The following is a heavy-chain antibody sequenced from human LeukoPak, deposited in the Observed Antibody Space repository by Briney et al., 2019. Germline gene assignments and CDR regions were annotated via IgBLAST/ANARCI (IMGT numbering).Heavy chain of an antibody. CDR1: GYTFTSYG. D-gene: IGHD2-21*01. CDR3: ARDFAVAAAFGI. CDR2: ISAYNGNT. V-gene: IGHV1-18*01. J-gene: IGHJ3*02. Sequence: ASVKVSCKASGYTFTSYGISWVRQAPGQGLEWMGWISAYNGNTNYAQKLQGRVTMTTDTSTSTAYMELNNLRSEDTAVYYCARDFAVAAAFGIWGQGTMVTVSS.